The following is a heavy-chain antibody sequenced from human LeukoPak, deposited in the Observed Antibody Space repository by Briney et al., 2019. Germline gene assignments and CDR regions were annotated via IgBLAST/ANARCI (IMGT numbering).Heavy chain of an antibody. J-gene: IGHJ6*02. V-gene: IGHV4-34*01. CDR2: INHSGST. D-gene: IGHD2-15*01. CDR3: ARVPYCSGGSCNYYYYYGMDV. CDR1: GGSLSGYY. Sequence: SETLSLTCAVYGGSLSGYYWSWIRQPPGKGLEWIGEINHSGSTNYNPSLKSRVTISVDTSKNQFSLKQSSVTAADTAAYYCARVPYCSGGSCNYYYYYGMDVWGQGTTVTVSS.